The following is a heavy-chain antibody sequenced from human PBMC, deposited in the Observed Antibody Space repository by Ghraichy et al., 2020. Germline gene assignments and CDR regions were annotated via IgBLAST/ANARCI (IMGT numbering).Heavy chain of an antibody. D-gene: IGHD3-3*02. V-gene: IGHV3-74*01. Sequence: GGSLRLSCAASGFTFSSYWMHWVRQAPGKGLVWVSRINSDGTITNYADSVKGRFTISRDNAKNTLYLQMNSLRAEDTAMDYCTTRSFLGAIQFDYWGQGTLVTVSS. CDR1: GFTFSSYW. CDR2: INSDGTIT. CDR3: TTRSFLGAIQFDY. J-gene: IGHJ4*02.